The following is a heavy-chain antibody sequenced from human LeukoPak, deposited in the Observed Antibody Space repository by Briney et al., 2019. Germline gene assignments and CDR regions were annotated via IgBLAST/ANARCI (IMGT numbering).Heavy chain of an antibody. CDR2: IYASGST. Sequence: SETLSLTCTVSGGSFSSASYYWSWIRQPAGKGLEWIGRIYASGSTNYNPSLKSRVTMSVDTSKNQFSLKLSSVTAADTAVYYCARDGYGSGIGWGQGTLVTVSS. CDR3: ARDGYGSGIG. V-gene: IGHV4-61*02. J-gene: IGHJ4*02. D-gene: IGHD3-10*01. CDR1: GGSFSSASYY.